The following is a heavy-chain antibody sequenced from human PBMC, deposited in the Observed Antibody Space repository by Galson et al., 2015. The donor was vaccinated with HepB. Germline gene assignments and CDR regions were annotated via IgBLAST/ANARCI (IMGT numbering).Heavy chain of an antibody. CDR3: ARVPHNWHDLGAFDI. CDR2: IVPVLGTA. J-gene: IGHJ3*02. Sequence: SVKVSCKASGGAFSSYTLNWVRQAPGQGLEWMGKIVPVLGTATYAEKFQDRVTLNADRSTTTVYMELNSLRSEDTAVYYCARVPHNWHDLGAFDIWGPGTMLTVSS. D-gene: IGHD1-20*01. CDR1: GGAFSSYT. V-gene: IGHV1-69*08.